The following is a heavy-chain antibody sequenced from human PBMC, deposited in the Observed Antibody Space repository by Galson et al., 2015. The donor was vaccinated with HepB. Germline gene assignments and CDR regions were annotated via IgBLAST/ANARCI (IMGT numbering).Heavy chain of an antibody. CDR2: KYYNGGA. D-gene: IGHD3-3*01. V-gene: IGHV4-39*07. J-gene: IGHJ4*02. Sequence: LSLTCTVSGDSITSTTYYWGWIRQPPGKGLEWIGSKYYNGGAYYSPSLQSRVTISMDTSKNQFSLRLNSVTAADTAVYYCARDPYYYTSTTYKVVYYFDYWGQGILVTVSS. CDR3: ARDPYYYTSTTYKVVYYFDY. CDR1: GDSITSTTYY.